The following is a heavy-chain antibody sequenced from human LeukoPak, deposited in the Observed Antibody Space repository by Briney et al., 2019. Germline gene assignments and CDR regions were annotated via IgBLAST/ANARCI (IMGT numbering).Heavy chain of an antibody. D-gene: IGHD6-13*01. CDR3: ARDVEARISAAGTFDY. V-gene: IGHV3-23*01. CDR2: ISGTGGST. CDR1: GFTFSSCA. J-gene: IGHJ4*02. Sequence: GGSLRLSCAASGFTFSSCAMTWVRQAPGKGLEWVSSISGTGGSTFYADSVKGRFTISRDNSKNTLYLQMNSLRADDTAIYYCARDVEARISAAGTFDYWGQGSLVTVSS.